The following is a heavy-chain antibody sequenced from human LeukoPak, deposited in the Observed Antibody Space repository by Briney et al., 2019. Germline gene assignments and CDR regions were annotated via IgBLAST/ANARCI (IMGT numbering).Heavy chain of an antibody. D-gene: IGHD2-15*01. CDR2: IKTMSEGGTT. J-gene: IGHJ6*02. CDR1: GFTFSNAW. V-gene: IGHV3-15*01. CDR3: ATALRITGMDV. Sequence: GGSLRLSCAASGFTFSNAWMNWVRQAPGKGLEWVGRIKTMSEGGTTDYAAPVKGRFSISRDDSKNTVTLQINSLKTEDTAVYYCATALRITGMDVWGQGSTVTVSS.